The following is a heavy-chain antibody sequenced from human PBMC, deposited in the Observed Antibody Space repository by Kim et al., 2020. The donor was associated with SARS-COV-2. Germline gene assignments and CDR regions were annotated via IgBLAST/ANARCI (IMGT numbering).Heavy chain of an antibody. CDR3: ARDPWGQGPNYYYGMDV. CDR2: IIPILGIA. Sequence: SVKVSCKASGGTFSSYAISWVRQAPGQGLEWMGRIIPILGIANYAQKFQGRVTITADKSTSTAYMELSSLRSEDTAVYYCARDPWGQGPNYYYGMDVWG. D-gene: IGHD3-16*01. V-gene: IGHV1-69*04. J-gene: IGHJ6*02. CDR1: GGTFSSYA.